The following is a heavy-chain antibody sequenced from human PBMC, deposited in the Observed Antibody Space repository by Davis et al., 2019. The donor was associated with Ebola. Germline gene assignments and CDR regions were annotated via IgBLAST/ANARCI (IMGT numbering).Heavy chain of an antibody. V-gene: IGHV5-51*01. D-gene: IGHD5-18*01. CDR2: IYPGDSDT. Sequence: GESLKISCQGSGYSFSSYWIGWVRQMPGKGLEWMGIIYPGDSDTRYSPSFQGQVTISADKSIDTAYLQWSSLKASDTAIYYCARRNGGTTYTYGYFDYWGQGTLVTVSS. CDR3: ARRNGGTTYTYGYFDY. CDR1: GYSFSSYW. J-gene: IGHJ4*02.